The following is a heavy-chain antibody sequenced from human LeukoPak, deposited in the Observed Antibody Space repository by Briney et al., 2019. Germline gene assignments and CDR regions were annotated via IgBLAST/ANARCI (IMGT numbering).Heavy chain of an antibody. D-gene: IGHD3-9*01. CDR1: GGSFSDYY. CDR3: ARGPPLRFFDWVLGFGFFDY. J-gene: IGHJ4*02. CDR2: INHSGST. Sequence: PSETLSLTCTIYGGSFSDYYWSWIRQPPGKGLEWIGEINHSGSTNYNPSLKSRVTTSVDTSKNQLSLKLSSVTAADTAVYYCARGPPLRFFDWVLGFGFFDYWGQGTLVTVSS. V-gene: IGHV4-34*01.